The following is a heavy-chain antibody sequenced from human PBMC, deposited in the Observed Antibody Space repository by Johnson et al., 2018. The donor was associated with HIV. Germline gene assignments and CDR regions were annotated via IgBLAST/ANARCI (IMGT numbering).Heavy chain of an antibody. D-gene: IGHD3-22*01. V-gene: IGHV3-30*02. Sequence: VHLVESGGGVVQPGGSLRLSCAASGFTFSSYGMHWVRQAPGKGLEWVAFIRYDGSNKYYADSVKGRFTISRDNSKNTLYLQMNSLRAEDTAVYYCAKDSSRYYDGRVAFDIWGQGTMVTVSS. J-gene: IGHJ3*02. CDR1: GFTFSSYG. CDR3: AKDSSRYYDGRVAFDI. CDR2: IRYDGSNK.